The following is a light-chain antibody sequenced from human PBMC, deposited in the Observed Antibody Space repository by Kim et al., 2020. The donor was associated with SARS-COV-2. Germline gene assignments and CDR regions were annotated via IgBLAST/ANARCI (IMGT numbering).Light chain of an antibody. CDR1: QRVRSN. Sequence: CQRGKDPLSCRASQRVRSNLAWYQQKPGQAPRLFINDASTRAPGIPARFSGSGSGTEFTLTISSLQSEDSAVYYCQQQNNWPPWTFGQGTKVDIK. V-gene: IGKV3-15*01. J-gene: IGKJ1*01. CDR2: DAS. CDR3: QQQNNWPPWT.